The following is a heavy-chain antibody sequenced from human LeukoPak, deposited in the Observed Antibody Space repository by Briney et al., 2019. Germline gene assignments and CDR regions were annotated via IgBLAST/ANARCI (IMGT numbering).Heavy chain of an antibody. Sequence: GASVKVSCKASGYTFTGYYMHWVRQAPGQGLEWMGWINPNSGGTNYAQKFQGRVTMTRDTSISTAYMELSRLRSDDTAVYYCARPDRAIRWGNWFDPWGQGTLVTVSS. CDR2: INPNSGGT. D-gene: IGHD4-23*01. CDR3: ARPDRAIRWGNWFDP. CDR1: GYTFTGYY. V-gene: IGHV1-2*02. J-gene: IGHJ5*02.